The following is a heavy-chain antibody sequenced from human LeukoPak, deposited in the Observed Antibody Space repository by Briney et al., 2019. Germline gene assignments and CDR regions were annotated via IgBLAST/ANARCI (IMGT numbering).Heavy chain of an antibody. J-gene: IGHJ4*02. Sequence: GGSLRLSCAPSGSTVSSYEMNWVRQAPGKGLEWVSYISSSGRSIYYADFVKGRFSISRDNAKNSLYLQMNSLRAEDTAVYYCARGYSFFDYWGQGTLVTVSS. CDR1: GSTVSSYE. CDR3: ARGYSFFDY. CDR2: ISSSGRSI. D-gene: IGHD5-18*01. V-gene: IGHV3-48*03.